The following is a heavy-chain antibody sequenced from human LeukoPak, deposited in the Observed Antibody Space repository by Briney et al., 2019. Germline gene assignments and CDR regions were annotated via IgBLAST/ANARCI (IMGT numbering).Heavy chain of an antibody. CDR3: AGGSPGKYYFDY. D-gene: IGHD1-26*01. Sequence: PGGSLRLSCAASGFTFSSYAMHWVRQAPGKGLEWVAVISYDGSNKYYAGSVKGRFTISRDNSKNTLYLQMNSLRAEDTAVYYCAGGSPGKYYFDYWGQGTLVTVSS. V-gene: IGHV3-30-3*01. CDR2: ISYDGSNK. J-gene: IGHJ4*02. CDR1: GFTFSSYA.